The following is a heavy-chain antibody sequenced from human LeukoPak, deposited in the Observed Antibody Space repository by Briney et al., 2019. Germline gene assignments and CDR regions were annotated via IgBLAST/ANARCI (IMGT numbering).Heavy chain of an antibody. CDR3: ARDKEYCGGDCSYWYFDL. CDR2: IYYSGST. Sequence: SETLSLTCTVSGGSVSSGSYYWSWIRQPPGKGLEWIGYIYYSGSTNYNPSLKSRVTISVDTSKNQFSLKLSSVTAADTAVYYCARDKEYCGGDCSYWYFDLWGRGTAVTVSS. J-gene: IGHJ2*01. CDR1: GGSVSSGSYY. D-gene: IGHD2-21*02. V-gene: IGHV4-61*01.